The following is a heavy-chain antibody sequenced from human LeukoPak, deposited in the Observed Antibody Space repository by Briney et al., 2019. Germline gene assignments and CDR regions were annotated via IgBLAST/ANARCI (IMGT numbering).Heavy chain of an antibody. CDR2: IFTSGST. CDR1: GGSISNYY. Sequence: SETLSLTCTVSGGSISNYYWSWVRQPAGKGLEWIGRIFTSGSTNYNPSLKSRVTMSVDTSMSQLSLKLSSVTAADTAVYYCARDRDSGSSSNMFYFAYWSQ. CDR3: ARDRDSGSSSNMFYFAY. V-gene: IGHV4-4*07. J-gene: IGHJ4*02. D-gene: IGHD1-26*01.